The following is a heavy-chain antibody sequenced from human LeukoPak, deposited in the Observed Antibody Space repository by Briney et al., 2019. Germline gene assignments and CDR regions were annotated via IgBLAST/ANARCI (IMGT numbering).Heavy chain of an antibody. CDR2: MGGSGRST. D-gene: IGHD1-26*01. V-gene: IGHV3-23*01. Sequence: PGGSLRLSCAASGFTFSSFAMCWVRQAPGKGLEWVSDMGGSGRSTFYAESVKGRFTIPRDNSRNTLYLQMNTLRVEDTGVYYCARMSGQTYGEYYLTVWGQGTLVTVSS. J-gene: IGHJ4*02. CDR3: ARMSGQTYGEYYLTV. CDR1: GFTFSSFA.